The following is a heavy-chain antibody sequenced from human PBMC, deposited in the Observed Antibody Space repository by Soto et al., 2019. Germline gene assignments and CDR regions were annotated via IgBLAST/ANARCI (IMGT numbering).Heavy chain of an antibody. D-gene: IGHD4-17*01. CDR2: ISSSSSTI. V-gene: IGHV3-48*01. Sequence: GGSLRLSCAASGFTFSSYSMNWVRQAPGKGLEWVSYISSSSSTIYYADSVKGRFTISRDNAKNSLYLQMNSLRAEDTAVYYCAAHDYGDFYPFPFDYWGQGTLVTVSS. J-gene: IGHJ4*02. CDR1: GFTFSSYS. CDR3: AAHDYGDFYPFPFDY.